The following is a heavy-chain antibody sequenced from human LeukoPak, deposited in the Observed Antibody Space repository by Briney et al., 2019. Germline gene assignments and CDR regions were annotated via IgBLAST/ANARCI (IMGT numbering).Heavy chain of an antibody. CDR1: GYSFTNFC. J-gene: IGHJ3*02. D-gene: IGHD6-13*01. Sequence: GESLRISCQGYGYSFTNFCIGWGRQLPGKGLEWMGIIYTAESNTIYSPSFQGQVTISADKSISTAYLQWSNLKASDTAIYYCARPRLAAAGSAFDIWGQGTMLTLSS. CDR2: IYTAESNT. CDR3: ARPRLAAAGSAFDI. V-gene: IGHV5-51*01.